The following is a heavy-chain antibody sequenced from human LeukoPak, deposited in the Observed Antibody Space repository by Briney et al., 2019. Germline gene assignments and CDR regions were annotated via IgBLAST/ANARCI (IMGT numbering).Heavy chain of an antibody. CDR2: IYNGGNT. V-gene: IGHV4-59*01. CDR1: GGSISNYY. D-gene: IGHD3-10*01. CDR3: ARDREFGY. Sequence: PSETLSLTCTVSGGSISNYYWCWIRQPPGKGLEWIGYIYNGGNTDYNPFLKSRVTISVDTSKNQFSLKLNSVTAADTAVYYCARDREFGYWGQGTLVTVSS. J-gene: IGHJ4*02.